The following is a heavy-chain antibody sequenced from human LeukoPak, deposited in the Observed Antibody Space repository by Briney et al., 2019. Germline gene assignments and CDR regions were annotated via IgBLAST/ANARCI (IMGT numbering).Heavy chain of an antibody. CDR2: IGGSGGST. Sequence: PGGSLRLSCAASGFTFSSYAMSWVRQAPGKGLEWVSAIGGSGGSTYYADSVKGRFTISRDNSKNTLYLQMNSLRAEDTAVYYCAKEVGRYFDWTHTYFDYWGQGTLVTVSS. D-gene: IGHD3-9*01. J-gene: IGHJ4*02. V-gene: IGHV3-23*01. CDR3: AKEVGRYFDWTHTYFDY. CDR1: GFTFSSYA.